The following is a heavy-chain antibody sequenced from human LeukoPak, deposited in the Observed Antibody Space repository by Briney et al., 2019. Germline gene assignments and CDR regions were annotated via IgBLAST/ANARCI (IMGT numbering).Heavy chain of an antibody. CDR3: AKASAIQLWLLYDY. V-gene: IGHV3-64*04. D-gene: IGHD5-18*01. CDR1: GFTFSSYA. J-gene: IGHJ4*02. CDR2: ISGSGGST. Sequence: GGSLRLSCSASGFTFSSYAMHWVRQAPGKGLEYVSAISGSGGSTYYADSVKGRFTISRDNSKNTLYLQMNSLRAEDTAVYYCAKASAIQLWLLYDYWGQGTLVTVSS.